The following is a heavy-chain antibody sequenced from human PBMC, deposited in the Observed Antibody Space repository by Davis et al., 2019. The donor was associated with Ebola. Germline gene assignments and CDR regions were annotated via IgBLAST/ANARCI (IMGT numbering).Heavy chain of an antibody. CDR1: GFTFNDHY. V-gene: IGHV3-11*04. CDR2: ISSSSGTI. Sequence: GGSLRLSCAASGFTFNDHYMSWIRQAPGKGLEWVSYISSSSGTIYYADSVKGRFTISRDNAKNSLYLQMNSLRAEDTAVYYCARVSTSSGNFYYYMDVWGKGTTVTVSS. J-gene: IGHJ6*03. CDR3: ARVSTSSGNFYYYMDV. D-gene: IGHD6-6*01.